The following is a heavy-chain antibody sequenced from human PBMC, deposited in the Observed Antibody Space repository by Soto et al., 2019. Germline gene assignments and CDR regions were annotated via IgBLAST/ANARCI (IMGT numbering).Heavy chain of an antibody. CDR2: ISGSGGNT. D-gene: IGHD7-27*01. Sequence: PGGSLRLSCAASGFTFSSYAMSWVRQAAGKGLEWVSAISGSGGNTYYADSVKGRFTISRDNSKNTLYLQMSSLRADDTAVYYCAKGTSIWDDWGQGTLVTVAS. CDR1: GFTFSSYA. J-gene: IGHJ1*01. V-gene: IGHV3-23*01. CDR3: AKGTSIWDD.